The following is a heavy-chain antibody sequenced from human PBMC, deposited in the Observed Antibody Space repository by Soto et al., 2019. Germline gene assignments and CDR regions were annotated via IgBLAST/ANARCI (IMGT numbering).Heavy chain of an antibody. J-gene: IGHJ4*02. CDR2: IYYTGAT. CDR1: SGSISSGNW. CDR3: ARVFSSGSGWMYYFDF. V-gene: IGHV4-4*02. Sequence: QVQLQESGPGLVESSGTLSLTCEVSSGSISSGNWWSWVHQPPGKGLEWIGEIYYTGATNYNPSLKSRVTMTIDKSKDQFSLNLRSATAADTAVYYCARVFSSGSGWMYYFDFWGQGILVSVSS. D-gene: IGHD6-25*01.